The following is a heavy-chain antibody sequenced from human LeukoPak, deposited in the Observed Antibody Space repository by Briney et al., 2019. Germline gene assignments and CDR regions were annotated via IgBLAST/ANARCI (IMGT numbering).Heavy chain of an antibody. CDR2: IKQDGSEK. V-gene: IGHV3-7*01. CDR1: GFTFSSYW. Sequence: QPGGSLRLSCAASGFTFSSYWMSWVRQAPGKGLEGVANIKQDGSEKYYVDSVKGRFTISRDNAKNSLYLQMNSLRAEDTAVYYCARCSWSGYRPLYYFDYWGQGTLVTVSS. CDR3: ARCSWSGYRPLYYFDY. D-gene: IGHD3-3*01. J-gene: IGHJ4*02.